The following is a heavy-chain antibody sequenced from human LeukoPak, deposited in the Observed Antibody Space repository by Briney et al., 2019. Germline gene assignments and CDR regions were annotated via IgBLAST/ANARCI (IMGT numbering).Heavy chain of an antibody. J-gene: IGHJ4*02. CDR3: TTDLGYYDSSGYYPADY. CDR2: IKSKTDGGTT. V-gene: IGHV3-15*01. CDR1: GFTFSNAW. D-gene: IGHD3-22*01. Sequence: GGSLRLSCAASGFTFSNAWMSWVRQAPGKGLEWVGRIKSKTDGGTTDYAAPVKGRFTISRDDSKNTLYLQMNSLKTEDTAVYYCTTDLGYYDSSGYYPADYWGQGTLVTVSS.